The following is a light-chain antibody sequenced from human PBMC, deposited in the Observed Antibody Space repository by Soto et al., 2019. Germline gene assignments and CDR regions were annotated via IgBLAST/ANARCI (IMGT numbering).Light chain of an antibody. CDR1: QSVTTQ. V-gene: IGKV3-20*01. CDR3: QQYGGSTRT. Sequence: IVLTQSPGTLSLSPGERATLSCRASQSVTTQLAWYQQKPGQAPSLIIHGASSRATGVPDRITGSGSGTDLTISISRLEPEDFAVYYCQQYGGSTRTFGQGTKVDIK. CDR2: GAS. J-gene: IGKJ1*01.